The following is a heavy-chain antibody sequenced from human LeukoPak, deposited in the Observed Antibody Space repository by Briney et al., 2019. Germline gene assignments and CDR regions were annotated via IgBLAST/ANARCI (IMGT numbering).Heavy chain of an antibody. J-gene: IGHJ4*02. Sequence: PGGSLRLSCAASGFTFSSYAMNWVRQAPGKGLEWVSAISGSGGSTYYADSVKGRFTISRDNSKNTLYLQMNSLTAEDTAVYYCAREGYCSGGTCDRGLDYWGQGTLVTVSS. CDR3: AREGYCSGGTCDRGLDY. CDR2: ISGSGGST. V-gene: IGHV3-23*01. D-gene: IGHD2-15*01. CDR1: GFTFSSYA.